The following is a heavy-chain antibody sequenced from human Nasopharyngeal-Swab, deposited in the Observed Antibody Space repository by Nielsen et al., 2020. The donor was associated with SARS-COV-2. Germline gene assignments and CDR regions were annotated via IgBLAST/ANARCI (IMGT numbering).Heavy chain of an antibody. CDR2: IIPMFGTA. J-gene: IGHJ5*02. V-gene: IGHV1-69*06. D-gene: IGHD2-8*01. CDR3: ARAHPRSCTDGVCFRSQVYNWFDP. Sequence: SVKVSCKASGDTCSSSAITWVRQAPGQGLEWMGGIIPMFGTADYAQKFQGRVTITADRSTSTAYMEMNSLRSEDTAVYYCARAHPRSCTDGVCFRSQVYNWFDPWGQGTLVTVSS. CDR1: GDTCSSSA.